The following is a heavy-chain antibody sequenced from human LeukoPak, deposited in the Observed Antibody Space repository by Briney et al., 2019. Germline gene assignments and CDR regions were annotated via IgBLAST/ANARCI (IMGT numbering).Heavy chain of an antibody. D-gene: IGHD7-27*01. CDR1: GFTFSSYA. J-gene: IGHJ3*02. CDR2: ISGSGGST. V-gene: IGHV3-23*01. CDR3: AKGLGNWGPGDAFDI. Sequence: PGGSLRLSCAASGFTFSSYAISWVRQAPGKWLEWVSGISGSGGSTYYADSVKGRFTISRDNSKNTLYLQMNSLRAEDTAVYYCAKGLGNWGPGDAFDIWGQGTMVTVSS.